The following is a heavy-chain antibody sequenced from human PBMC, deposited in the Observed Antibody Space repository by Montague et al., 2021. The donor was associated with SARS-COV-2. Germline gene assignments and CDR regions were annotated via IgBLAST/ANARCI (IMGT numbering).Heavy chain of an antibody. V-gene: IGHV2-70*11. CDR3: ARTAGTDYTGYYYYAMDV. CDR1: GFSLSTSGMC. CDR2: IDWDDDK. D-gene: IGHD3-10*01. Sequence: LALVKPTQTLTLTCTFSGFSLSTSGMCVSWIRQPPGKALEWLARIDWDDDKYYSTSLKTRLTISKDTSKNQVVLTMTNMDPVDTATYYCARTAGTDYTGYYYYAMDVWGQGTTVTVSS. J-gene: IGHJ6*02.